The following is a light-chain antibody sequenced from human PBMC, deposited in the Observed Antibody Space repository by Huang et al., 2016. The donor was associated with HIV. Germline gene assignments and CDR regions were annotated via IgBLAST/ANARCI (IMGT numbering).Light chain of an antibody. CDR3: LQDYNYPRT. CDR2: AAY. V-gene: IGKV1-6*01. Sequence: AIQMTQSPSSLSASVGDRVTITCRASQGIRNDLGWYQQKPGKAPKLLIYAAYSLQSGVPSRFSGSGSGTDFTLTINSLQPEDFATYYCLQDYNYPRTFGQGTKVEVK. J-gene: IGKJ1*01. CDR1: QGIRND.